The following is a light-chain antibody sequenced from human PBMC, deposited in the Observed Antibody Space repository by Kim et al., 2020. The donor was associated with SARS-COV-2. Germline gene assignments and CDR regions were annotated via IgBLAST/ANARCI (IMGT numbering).Light chain of an antibody. CDR3: QQYKSYPYT. J-gene: IGKJ2*01. V-gene: IGKV1-5*01. CDR1: QSISSW. Sequence: DIQMTQSPSTLSASVADRVTITCRASQSISSWLAWYQQNPGKAPKLLIYDASSLEAGVPSRFSGSGSGTEFTLTISSLQPDDFATYYCQQYKSYPYTFGQGTKLEI. CDR2: DAS.